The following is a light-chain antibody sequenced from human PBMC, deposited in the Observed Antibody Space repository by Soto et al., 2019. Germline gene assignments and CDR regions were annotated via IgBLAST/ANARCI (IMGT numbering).Light chain of an antibody. CDR1: QSVSSN. Sequence: EIVLTQSPGTLSLSPGERATLSCRASQSVSSNLAWYQQKPGQAPRLLIYGVSTRATGIPARFSGSGSGTDFTLTISSLQPEDFAVYYCQQYNNWPRTFGQGTKVDIK. V-gene: IGKV3-15*01. CDR2: GVS. J-gene: IGKJ1*01. CDR3: QQYNNWPRT.